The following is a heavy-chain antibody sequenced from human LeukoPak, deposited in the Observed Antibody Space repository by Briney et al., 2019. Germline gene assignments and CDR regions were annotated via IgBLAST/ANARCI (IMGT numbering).Heavy chain of an antibody. CDR2: ISAYNGNT. V-gene: IGHV1-18*01. D-gene: IGHD6-13*01. CDR3: ARDREQQLVRGSVPKFNPGHQNWYFDL. Sequence: ASVKVSCKASGYTFTSYGISWVRQAPGQGLEWMGWISAYNGNTHYAQKLQGRVTMTTDTSTSTAYMELRSLRSDDTAVYYCARDREQQLVRGSVPKFNPGHQNWYFDLWAVAPWSLSPQ. CDR1: GYTFTSYG. J-gene: IGHJ2*01.